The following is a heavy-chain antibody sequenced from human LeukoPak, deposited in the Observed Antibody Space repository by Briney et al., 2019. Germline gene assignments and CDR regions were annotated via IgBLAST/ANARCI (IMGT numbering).Heavy chain of an antibody. Sequence: SETLSLTCTVSGGSISSSSYYWGWIRQPPGKGLEWIGSIYYSGSTYYNPSLKSRVTISVDTSKNQFSLRLSSVTAADTAVCYCARHAIVVVIGTTNFDYWGQGTLVTVSS. V-gene: IGHV4-39*01. J-gene: IGHJ4*02. CDR3: ARHAIVVVIGTTNFDY. CDR1: GGSISSSSYY. D-gene: IGHD3-22*01. CDR2: IYYSGST.